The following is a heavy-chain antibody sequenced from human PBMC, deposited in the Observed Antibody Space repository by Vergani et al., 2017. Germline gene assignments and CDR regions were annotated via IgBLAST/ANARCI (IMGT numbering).Heavy chain of an antibody. J-gene: IGHJ4*02. V-gene: IGHV3-33*01. D-gene: IGHD1-26*01. CDR2: IWYDGSKK. Sequence: QVQLVESGGGVVQPGRSLRLSCAASGFTFSSYGMHWVRQAPGKGLEWVAVIWYDGSKKYYADSVKGRFTISRDNSKNTLYLQMNSLRAEDTAVYYCARDLGVGAPKGVDYWGQGTLVTVSS. CDR1: GFTFSSYG. CDR3: ARDLGVGAPKGVDY.